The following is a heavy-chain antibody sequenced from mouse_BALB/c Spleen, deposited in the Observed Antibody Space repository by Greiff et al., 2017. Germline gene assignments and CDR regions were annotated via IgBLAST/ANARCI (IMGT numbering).Heavy chain of an antibody. Sequence: QVHVKQSGPGLVQPSQSLSITCTVSGFSLTSYGVHWVRQSPGKGLEWLGVIWSGGSTDYNAAFISRLSISKDNSKSQVFFKMNSLQADDTAIYYCARNLEGFSLAYWGQGTLVTVSA. J-gene: IGHJ3*01. CDR2: IWSGGST. CDR3: ARNLEGFSLAY. CDR1: GFSLTSYG. V-gene: IGHV2-4-1*01.